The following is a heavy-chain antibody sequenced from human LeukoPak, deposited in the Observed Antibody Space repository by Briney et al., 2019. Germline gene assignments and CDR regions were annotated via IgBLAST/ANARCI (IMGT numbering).Heavy chain of an antibody. V-gene: IGHV4-4*07. D-gene: IGHD3-10*01. Sequence: KPPETPSLTCSVSLGSTSNYYWSWIRQPAGKGLKWIGRMYISGSPSYSPSLKSRVTMSADTSKNQFSLKLSSVTAADTAVYYCATTVRSFGDAAYIDYWGQGTLVTVSS. CDR3: ATTVRSFGDAAYIDY. CDR1: LGSTSNYY. J-gene: IGHJ4*02. CDR2: MYISGSP.